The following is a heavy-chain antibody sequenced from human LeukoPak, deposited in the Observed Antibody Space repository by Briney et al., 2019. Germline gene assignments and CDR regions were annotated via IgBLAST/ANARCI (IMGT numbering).Heavy chain of an antibody. J-gene: IGHJ3*02. CDR1: GGSISSYY. CDR3: ARDQHSSSWYWGWAFDI. CDR2: IYTSGST. Sequence: SETLSLTCTVSGGSISSYYWSWIRQPAGKGLEWIGRIYTSGSTNYNPSLKSRVTMSVDTSKNQFSPKLSSVTAADTAVYYCARDQHSSSWYWGWAFDIWGQGTMVTVSS. V-gene: IGHV4-4*07. D-gene: IGHD6-13*01.